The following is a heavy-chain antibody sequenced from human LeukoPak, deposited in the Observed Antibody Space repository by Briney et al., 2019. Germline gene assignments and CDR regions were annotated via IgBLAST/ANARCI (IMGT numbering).Heavy chain of an antibody. V-gene: IGHV3-23*01. CDR2: IGTSSANT. CDR3: ARDPPVLRYFDWLPQRDAFDV. Sequence: PGGSLRLPCAASGFTFSSFALSWIRQAPGKGLERVSAIGTSSANTYYADSVKGRFTISRDNSQNTLYLQINNLRAEDTAVYYCARDPPVLRYFDWLPQRDAFDVWGQGTMVTVSS. CDR1: GFTFSSFA. J-gene: IGHJ3*01. D-gene: IGHD3-9*01.